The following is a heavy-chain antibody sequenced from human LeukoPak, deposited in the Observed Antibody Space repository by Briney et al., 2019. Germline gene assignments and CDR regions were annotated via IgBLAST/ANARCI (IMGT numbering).Heavy chain of an antibody. V-gene: IGHV3-23*01. CDR3: AKAFWSGYSNMIDY. CDR1: GFTFSSYA. CDR2: ISGSGGST. Sequence: GGSLRLSCAASGFTFSSYAMSWVRQAPGKGLEWVSAISGSGGSTYYADSVKGRFTIPRDNSKNTLYLQMNSLRAEDTAVYYCAKAFWSGYSNMIDYWGQGTLVTVSS. J-gene: IGHJ4*02. D-gene: IGHD3-3*01.